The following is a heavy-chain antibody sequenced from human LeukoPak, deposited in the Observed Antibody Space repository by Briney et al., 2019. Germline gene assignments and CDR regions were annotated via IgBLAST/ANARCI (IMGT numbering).Heavy chain of an antibody. D-gene: IGHD2-2*01. CDR1: GFNSSNYW. J-gene: IGHJ4*02. CDR2: IRSKPYGGTT. V-gene: IGHV3-49*04. Sequence: GGSLRLSCAASGFNSSNYWMHWVRQAPGKGLEWVGFIRSKPYGGTTENAASVKGRFTISRDDSKSIAYLQMNSLKTEDTAVYYCARGGVYCSSVSCSVDYWGQGILVTVSS. CDR3: ARGGVYCSSVSCSVDY.